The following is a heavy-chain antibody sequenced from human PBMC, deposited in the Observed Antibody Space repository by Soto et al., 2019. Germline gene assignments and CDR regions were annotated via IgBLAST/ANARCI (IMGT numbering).Heavy chain of an antibody. Sequence: QVQLQESGPGLMKPSGTLSLTCTVSGGSISGPNWWSWVRQTPGKGLEWIGEIFHSGITHYNPSLKSRVTISVDKSKNPFSLGLNSVTAADSAVYYCATRGGDGDNIFDNWGQGTLVTVSS. CDR3: ATRGGDGDNIFDN. J-gene: IGHJ4*02. D-gene: IGHD4-17*01. CDR2: IFHSGIT. CDR1: GGSISGPNW. V-gene: IGHV4-4*02.